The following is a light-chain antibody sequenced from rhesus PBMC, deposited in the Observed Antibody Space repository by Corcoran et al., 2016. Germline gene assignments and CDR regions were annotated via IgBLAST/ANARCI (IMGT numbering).Light chain of an antibody. Sequence: ETVMMQSPATLSLSPGERATLSCRASQSAGSTLAWYQQKPGQAPRLLIYCAASRATGIPDRFSGSGSGTEFTLTLISLDPEVFGVYYSQKYSDWPITFGPGTKLDIK. J-gene: IGKJ3*01. CDR3: QKYSDWPIT. V-gene: IGKV3-42*03. CDR2: CAA. CDR1: QSAGST.